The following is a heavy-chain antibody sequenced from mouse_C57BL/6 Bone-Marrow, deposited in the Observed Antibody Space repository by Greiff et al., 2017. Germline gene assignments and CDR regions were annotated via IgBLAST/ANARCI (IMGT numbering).Heavy chain of an antibody. J-gene: IGHJ2*01. CDR1: GYTFTDYE. D-gene: IGHD1-1*01. CDR3: TRRVLRD. Sequence: VQLQQSGAELVRPGASVTLSCKASGYTFTDYEMHWVKQTPVHGLEWIGAIDPETGGTAYNQKFTGKAILTADKSSSTAYMALRSLTSEDSAVYYCTRRVLRDWGQGTTLTVSS. V-gene: IGHV1-15*01. CDR2: IDPETGGT.